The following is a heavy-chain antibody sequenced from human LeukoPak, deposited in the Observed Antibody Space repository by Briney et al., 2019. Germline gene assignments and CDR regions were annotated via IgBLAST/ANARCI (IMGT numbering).Heavy chain of an antibody. CDR1: GFTFSSYW. CDR3: ARDTGYSSSWWFDP. Sequence: GGSLRLSCAASGFTFSSYWMSWVRQAPGKGLEWVANIKQDGSEKYYVDSVKGRFTIPRDNAKNSLYLQMNSLRAEDTAVYYCARDTGYSSSWWFDPWGQGTLVTVSS. D-gene: IGHD6-13*01. J-gene: IGHJ5*02. CDR2: IKQDGSEK. V-gene: IGHV3-7*01.